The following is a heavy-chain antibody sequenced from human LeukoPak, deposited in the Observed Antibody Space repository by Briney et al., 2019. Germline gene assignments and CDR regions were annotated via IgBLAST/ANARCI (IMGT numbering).Heavy chain of an antibody. V-gene: IGHV6-1*01. J-gene: IGHJ4*02. CDR2: TFYRSKWYN. CDR1: GDSVSSNSVA. D-gene: IGHD1-26*01. Sequence: SQTLSLTCAISGDSVSSNSVAWNWIRQSPSRGLEWLVRTFYRSKWYNDYAVSVKSRITINPDTSKNQFSLQLNSVTPEDTAVYYCASDDIVGGHIDYWGQGTLVTVSS. CDR3: ASDDIVGGHIDY.